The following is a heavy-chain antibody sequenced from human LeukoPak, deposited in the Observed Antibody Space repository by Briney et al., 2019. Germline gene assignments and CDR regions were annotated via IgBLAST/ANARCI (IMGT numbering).Heavy chain of an antibody. V-gene: IGHV4-59*01. CDR3: ARGEGYGSTYYFDY. D-gene: IGHD5-12*01. CDR1: GGSISSYY. Sequence: SETLSLTCTVSGGSISSYYWSWIRQPPGKGLEWIGYIYYSGSTNYNPSLKSRVTISVDTSKNQFSLKLSSVTAADTAVYYCARGEGYGSTYYFDYWGQGTLVTVSS. CDR2: IYYSGST. J-gene: IGHJ4*02.